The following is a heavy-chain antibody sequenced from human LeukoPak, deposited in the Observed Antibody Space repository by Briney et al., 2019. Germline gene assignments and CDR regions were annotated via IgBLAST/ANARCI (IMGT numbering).Heavy chain of an antibody. V-gene: IGHV3-30*04. CDR1: GFAFSTYP. Sequence: PGGSLRLSCAASGFAFSTYPMHWVRQAPGKGLEWVALISSDGINKDYADSVKGRFTISRDNSKNALYMQMDSLRAEDTAVYYCARVPYCNNCLPDFWGQGTLVTVSS. CDR3: ARVPYCNNCLPDF. CDR2: ISSDGINK. J-gene: IGHJ4*02. D-gene: IGHD2/OR15-2a*01.